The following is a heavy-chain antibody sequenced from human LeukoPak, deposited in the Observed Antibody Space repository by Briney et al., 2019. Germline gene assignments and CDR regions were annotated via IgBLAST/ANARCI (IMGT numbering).Heavy chain of an antibody. J-gene: IGHJ5*02. D-gene: IGHD3-10*01. Sequence: GGSLRLSCAASGFTYSDYYMSWIRQAPGKGQEWVSYISSSGNTIYYADSVKGRFTISRDNAKNSLYLQMNSLRAEDTAVYYCARHPWGVDSSGNWFDPWGQGTLVTVSS. CDR3: ARHPWGVDSSGNWFDP. CDR2: ISSSGNTI. CDR1: GFTYSDYY. V-gene: IGHV3-11*01.